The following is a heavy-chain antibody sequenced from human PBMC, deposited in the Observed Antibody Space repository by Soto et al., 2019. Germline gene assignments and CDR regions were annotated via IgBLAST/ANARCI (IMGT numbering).Heavy chain of an antibody. V-gene: IGHV3-23*01. D-gene: IGHD3-10*01. J-gene: IGHJ4*02. Sequence: GGSLRLSCAASGFTFSSYAMSWVRQAPGKGLEWVSAISGRGGSTYYADSVKGRFTISRDNSKNTLYLQMNSLRAEDTAVYYCAKDLVYGSGSYSEIFDYWGQGTLVTVSS. CDR3: AKDLVYGSGSYSEIFDY. CDR2: ISGRGGST. CDR1: GFTFSSYA.